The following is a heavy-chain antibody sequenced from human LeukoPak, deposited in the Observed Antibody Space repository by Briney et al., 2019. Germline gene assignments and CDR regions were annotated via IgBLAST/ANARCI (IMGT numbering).Heavy chain of an antibody. CDR1: GFTFSSYS. CDR3: AKVIAVAGSLERVFDY. J-gene: IGHJ4*02. V-gene: IGHV3-21*01. Sequence: PGGSLRLSCAASGFTFSSYSMNWVRQAPGKGLEWVSSISSSSSYIYYSGSVKGRFTISRDNAKNSLYLQMNSLRAEDTAVYYCAKVIAVAGSLERVFDYWGQGTLVTVSS. CDR2: ISSSSSYI. D-gene: IGHD6-19*01.